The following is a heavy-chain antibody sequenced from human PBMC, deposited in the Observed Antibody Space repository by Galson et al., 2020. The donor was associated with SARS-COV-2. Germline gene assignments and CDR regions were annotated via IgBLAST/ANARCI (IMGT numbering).Heavy chain of an antibody. CDR1: GGSISSGSYY. CDR3: ARGHVLRFLEWSQGVRPYYYYGMGV. D-gene: IGHD3-3*01. V-gene: IGHV4-61*02. CDR2: IYTSGST. Sequence: TLSLTCTVSGGSISSGSYYWSWIRQPAGKGLEWIGRIYTSGSTNYNPSLKSRVTISVDTSKNQFSLKLSSVTAADTAVYYCARGHVLRFLEWSQGVRPYYYYGMGVWGQGTTVTVSS. J-gene: IGHJ6*02.